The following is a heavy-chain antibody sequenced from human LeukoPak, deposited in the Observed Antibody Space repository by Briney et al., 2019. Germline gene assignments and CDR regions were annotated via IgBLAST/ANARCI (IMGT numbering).Heavy chain of an antibody. J-gene: IGHJ6*03. Sequence: PSETLSLTCAVYGGSFSAYYWSWIRQPPGKGLEWIGEINHSGSTNYNPSLKSRVTISVDTSKNQFSLKPSSVTAADTAVYYCARGGITSHYYYYYMDVWGKGTTVTVSS. CDR1: GGSFSAYY. D-gene: IGHD1-14*01. CDR3: ARGGITSHYYYYYMDV. V-gene: IGHV4-34*01. CDR2: INHSGST.